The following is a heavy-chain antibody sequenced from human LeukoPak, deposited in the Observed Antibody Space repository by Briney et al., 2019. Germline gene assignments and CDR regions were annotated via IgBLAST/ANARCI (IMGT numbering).Heavy chain of an antibody. Sequence: GGSLRLSCAASGFTFSNYWMHWVRQAPGKGLVWVSRIKSDGSSTNYADSVKGRFTISRDNAKNTLYLRMNSLRAEDTAMYYCTRILAGGNRAFDIWVQGIMATVSS. J-gene: IGHJ3*02. CDR1: GFTFSNYW. CDR2: IKSDGSST. D-gene: IGHD4-23*01. V-gene: IGHV3-74*01. CDR3: TRILAGGNRAFDI.